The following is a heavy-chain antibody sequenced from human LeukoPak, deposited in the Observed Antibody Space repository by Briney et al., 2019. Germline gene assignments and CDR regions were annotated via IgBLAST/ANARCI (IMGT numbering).Heavy chain of an antibody. J-gene: IGHJ4*02. Sequence: GGSLRLSCAASGLTFSSYSMNWVRQAPGKGLEWVSSISSSSSYIYYADSVKGRFTISRDNAKNSLYLQMNSLRAEDTAVYYCARDLGDANFDYWGQGTLVTVSS. CDR2: ISSSSSYI. CDR1: GLTFSSYS. V-gene: IGHV3-21*01. CDR3: ARDLGDANFDY. D-gene: IGHD3-10*01.